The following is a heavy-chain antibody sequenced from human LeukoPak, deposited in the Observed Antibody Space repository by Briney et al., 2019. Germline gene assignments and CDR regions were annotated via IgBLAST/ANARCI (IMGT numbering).Heavy chain of an antibody. CDR3: ARGGGPMARHYYYYMDV. D-gene: IGHD3-10*01. J-gene: IGHJ6*03. Sequence: SETLSLTCTVSGGSISSYYWSWIRQPPGKGLEWIGYIYYSGSTNYNPSLKSRVTISVDTSKNQFSLKLSSVTAADTAVYYYARGGGPMARHYYYYMDVWGKGTTVTISS. CDR2: IYYSGST. V-gene: IGHV4-59*01. CDR1: GGSISSYY.